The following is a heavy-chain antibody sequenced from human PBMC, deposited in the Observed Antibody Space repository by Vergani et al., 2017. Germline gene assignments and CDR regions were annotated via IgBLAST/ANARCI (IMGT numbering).Heavy chain of an antibody. CDR3: ARGCASNRCPTRGTFEI. V-gene: IGHV4-61*02. CDR1: GDSLTSDFFY. Sequence: QVQLQESGPGPVKPSQTLSLTCSVSGDSLTSDFFYWTWIRQPAGTRLEWIGRVHSSGSTHYNPSLEGRVSVSMDTAKNEFSLDLQSVTAAGTAVYFCARGCASNRCPTRGTFEIWGRGTLVTVSS. CDR2: VHSSGST. J-gene: IGHJ3*02. D-gene: IGHD2/OR15-2a*01.